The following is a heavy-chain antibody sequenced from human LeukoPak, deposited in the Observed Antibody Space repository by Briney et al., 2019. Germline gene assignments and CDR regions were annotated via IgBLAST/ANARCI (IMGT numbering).Heavy chain of an antibody. CDR2: INHSGST. CDR3: ARGLVYCSGGSCYPPYGMDV. V-gene: IGHV4-34*01. J-gene: IGHJ6*02. D-gene: IGHD2-15*01. CDR1: GGSFSGYY. Sequence: PSETLSLTCAVYGGSFSGYYWSWIRQPPGKGLEWIGEINHSGSTNYNPSLKRRVPISVDTSKNQFSLKLSSVTAADTAVYYCARGLVYCSGGSCYPPYGMDVWGQGTTVTVSS.